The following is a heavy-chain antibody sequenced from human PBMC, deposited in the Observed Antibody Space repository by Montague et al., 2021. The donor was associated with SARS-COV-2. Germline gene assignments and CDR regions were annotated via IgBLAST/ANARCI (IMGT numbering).Heavy chain of an antibody. V-gene: IGHV3-33*01. CDR3: ARDIPLFQGDSGYDFEDAFDI. J-gene: IGHJ3*02. CDR2: IWYDVSNQ. CDR1: GFTVSSYG. D-gene: IGHD5-12*01. Sequence: SLRLSCAASGFTVSSYGLHLVRQAPGKGLEWVAVIWYDVSNQYYSYSXXVLFTISRDNSKNTLYLQMNSLRAEDTAVSYCARDIPLFQGDSGYDFEDAFDIWGQGTMATVSS.